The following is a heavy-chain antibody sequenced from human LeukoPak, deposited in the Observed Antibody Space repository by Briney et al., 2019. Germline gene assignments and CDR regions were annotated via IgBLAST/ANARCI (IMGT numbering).Heavy chain of an antibody. V-gene: IGHV1-18*01. J-gene: IGHJ4*02. Sequence: ASVKVSCKASGYTFTTYGISWVRQAPGQGLEWMGWISGYNGNTNYAQKLQGRVTMTTDTSTSTAYMELRSLRSDDTAVYYCARASIVGATAPSDYWGQGTLVTVSS. CDR3: ARASIVGATAPSDY. CDR1: GYTFTTYG. D-gene: IGHD1-26*01. CDR2: ISGYNGNT.